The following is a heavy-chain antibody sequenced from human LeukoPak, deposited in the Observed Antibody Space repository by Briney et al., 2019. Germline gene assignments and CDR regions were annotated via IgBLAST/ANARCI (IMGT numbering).Heavy chain of an antibody. CDR2: IYTSGST. CDR1: DGSISSYY. J-gene: IGHJ4*02. Sequence: SETLSLTCTVSDGSISSYYWSWIRQPAGKGLEWIGRIYTSGSTNYNPSLKSRVTISVDTSKNQFSLRLSSVTAADTAVYYCASNLGQWLFSDWGQGTLVTVSP. D-gene: IGHD6-19*01. V-gene: IGHV4-4*07. CDR3: ASNLGQWLFSD.